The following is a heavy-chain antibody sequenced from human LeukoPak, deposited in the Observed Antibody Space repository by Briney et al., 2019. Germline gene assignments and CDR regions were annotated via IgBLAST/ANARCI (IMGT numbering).Heavy chain of an antibody. Sequence: GSLRLSCAASGFTFSSYWMSWIRQPPGKGLEWIGEINHSGSTNYNPSLKSRVTISVDTSKNQFSLKLSPVTAADTAVYYCARGPYYCSSTSCYQPFDYWGQGTLVTVSS. J-gene: IGHJ4*02. V-gene: IGHV4-34*01. CDR1: GFTFSSYW. D-gene: IGHD2-2*01. CDR2: INHSGST. CDR3: ARGPYYCSSTSCYQPFDY.